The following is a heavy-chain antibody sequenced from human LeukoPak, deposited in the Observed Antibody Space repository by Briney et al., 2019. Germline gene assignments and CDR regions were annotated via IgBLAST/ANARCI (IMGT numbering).Heavy chain of an antibody. CDR3: AKDYDYVWGSYDY. Sequence: GGSLTLSCAASGFTFSSYAMSWLRQAPGKGLEWVSAISGSGGSTYYADSVKGRFTISRDNSKNTLYPQMNSLRAEDTAVYYCAKDYDYVWGSYDYWGQGTLVTVSS. V-gene: IGHV3-23*01. CDR2: ISGSGGST. D-gene: IGHD3-16*01. J-gene: IGHJ4*02. CDR1: GFTFSSYA.